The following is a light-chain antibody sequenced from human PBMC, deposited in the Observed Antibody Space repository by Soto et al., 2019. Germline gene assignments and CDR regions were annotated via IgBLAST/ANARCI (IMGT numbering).Light chain of an antibody. CDR3: LQEGNSPMT. Sequence: IQMTQSPSSLSASVGDRVTITCRASQGVRDDVGWYQQKPGKAPKLLIYSASTLHSGVPSRFSGSGSGTDFTLTISRLQPEDFATYYCLQEGNSPMTFGGGTKVEIK. V-gene: IGKV1-6*01. CDR1: QGVRDD. CDR2: SAS. J-gene: IGKJ4*01.